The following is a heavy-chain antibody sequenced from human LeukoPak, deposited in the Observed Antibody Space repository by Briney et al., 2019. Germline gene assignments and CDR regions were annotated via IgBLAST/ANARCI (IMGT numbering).Heavy chain of an antibody. Sequence: ASVKVSCKASGGTFSSYAISWVRQAPGQGLEWMGRIIPILGIANYAQKFQGRVTITADKSTSTAYMELSSLRSEDTAVYYCANDPDYGDYSVTGYWGQGTLVTVSS. CDR1: GGTFSSYA. D-gene: IGHD4-17*01. V-gene: IGHV1-69*04. CDR3: ANDPDYGDYSVTGY. J-gene: IGHJ4*02. CDR2: IIPILGIA.